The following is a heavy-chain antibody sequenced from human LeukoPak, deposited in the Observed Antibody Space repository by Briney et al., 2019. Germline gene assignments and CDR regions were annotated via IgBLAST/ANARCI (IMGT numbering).Heavy chain of an antibody. CDR3: ASPRGFSYGYFDY. Sequence: SSETLSLTCTVSGGSISSSSAYWGWIPQPPGKGLEWIGSIYYRKNTYYNPSLKSRVTISADTSKNQFSLTLGSVSATDTAVYYCASPRGFSYGYFDYWGQGTLVTVSS. CDR2: IYYRKNT. J-gene: IGHJ4*02. CDR1: GGSISSSSAY. V-gene: IGHV4-39*01. D-gene: IGHD5-18*01.